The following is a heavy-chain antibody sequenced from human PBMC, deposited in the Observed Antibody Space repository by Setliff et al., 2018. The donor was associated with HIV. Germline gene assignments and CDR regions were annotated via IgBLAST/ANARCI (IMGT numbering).Heavy chain of an antibody. D-gene: IGHD1-26*01. CDR1: GGSIVSSSYY. CDR2: MYYRGTT. V-gene: IGHV4-39*01. Sequence: PSETLSLTCTVSGGSIVSSSYYWGWIRQPPGKGLEWIGTMYYRGTTYNNPSLKSRVTFSADTSKNQFSLKLNSVTAADAAVYYCARRRPPPTGSYSKYYMDVWGTGTTVTVSS. CDR3: ARRRPPPTGSYSKYYMDV. J-gene: IGHJ6*03.